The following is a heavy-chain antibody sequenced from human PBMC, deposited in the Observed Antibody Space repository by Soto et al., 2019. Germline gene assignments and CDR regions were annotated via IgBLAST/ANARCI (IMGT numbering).Heavy chain of an antibody. J-gene: IGHJ5*02. CDR3: AREDGYCSGGTCHSGGWLEP. D-gene: IGHD2-15*01. CDR1: GYTFTTYG. CDR2: ISPYNGNT. V-gene: IGHV1-18*01. Sequence: QVQLVQSGGEVKKPGASVKVSCKTSGYTFTTYGVIWVRQAPGQGLEWMGWISPYNGNTNYAQRLQGRVTLTTDTSTNTAYMELRSLRSDDTALYYCAREDGYCSGGTCHSGGWLEPWGQGTLVTVSS.